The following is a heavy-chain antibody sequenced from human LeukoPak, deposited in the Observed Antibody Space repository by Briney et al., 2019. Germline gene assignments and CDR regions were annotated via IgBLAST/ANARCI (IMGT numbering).Heavy chain of an antibody. J-gene: IGHJ4*02. V-gene: IGHV4-34*01. CDR2: VSHSGRT. D-gene: IGHD3-10*01. CDR3: ARGYPHGSGSYYNDY. Sequence: GSLRLSCAASGFTFSYAWMSWVRQPPGKGLEWIGEVSHSGRTNYNPSLKSRLTISVDTSKYQFSLKVSSVTAADTAVYYCARGYPHGSGSYYNDYWGQGILVTVSS. CDR1: GFTFSYAW.